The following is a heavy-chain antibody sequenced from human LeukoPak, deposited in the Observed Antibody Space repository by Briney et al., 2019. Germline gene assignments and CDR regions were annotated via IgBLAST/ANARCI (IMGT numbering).Heavy chain of an antibody. CDR3: ARDGPGYVVGAHFDY. CDR2: ISYDGSNK. V-gene: IGHV3-30*04. Sequence: AGGSLRLSCAASGFTFSSYAMHWVRQAPGKGLEWVAVISYDGSNKYYADSVKGRFTISRDNSKNTLYLQMNSLRAEDTAVYYCARDGPGYVVGAHFDYWGQGTLVTVSS. J-gene: IGHJ4*02. D-gene: IGHD1-26*01. CDR1: GFTFSSYA.